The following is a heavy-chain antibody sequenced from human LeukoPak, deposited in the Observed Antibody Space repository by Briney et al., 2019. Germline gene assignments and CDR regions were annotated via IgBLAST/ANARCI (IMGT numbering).Heavy chain of an antibody. V-gene: IGHV3-7*04. D-gene: IGHD5-18*01. CDR3: ARGGDNYGYNFDY. J-gene: IGHJ4*02. Sequence: KGRFTISRDNAKNSLYLQMNSLRAEDTAVYYCARGGDNYGYNFDYWGQGTLVTVSS.